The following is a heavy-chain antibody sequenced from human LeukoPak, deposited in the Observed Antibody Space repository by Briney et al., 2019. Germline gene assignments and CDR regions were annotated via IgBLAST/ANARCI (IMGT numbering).Heavy chain of an antibody. V-gene: IGHV4-34*01. J-gene: IGHJ4*02. CDR2: INHSGST. D-gene: IGHD7-27*01. Sequence: SETLSLTCAVYGGTFSGYYCSWIRQPPGKGLEWIGEINHSGSTNNNPSLKIRVTISVDTSKTQFSLKLSSVTAADTAVYYCARGTGDYVLDYWGREPWSPSPQ. CDR3: ARGTGDYVLDY. CDR1: GGTFSGYY.